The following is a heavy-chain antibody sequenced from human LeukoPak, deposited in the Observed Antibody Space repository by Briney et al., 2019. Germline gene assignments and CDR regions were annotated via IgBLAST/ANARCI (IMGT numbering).Heavy chain of an antibody. Sequence: GGSLRLSCAASGFTFSSYAMSWVRQAPGKGLEWVSAISGSGGSTYYADSVKGRFTISRDNSKNTLYLQMSSLRAEDTAVYYCAKDFGGPTMVVRSDPLGYYFDYWGQGTLVTVSS. CDR1: GFTFSSYA. J-gene: IGHJ4*02. CDR3: AKDFGGPTMVVRSDPLGYYFDY. D-gene: IGHD4/OR15-4a*01. V-gene: IGHV3-23*01. CDR2: ISGSGGST.